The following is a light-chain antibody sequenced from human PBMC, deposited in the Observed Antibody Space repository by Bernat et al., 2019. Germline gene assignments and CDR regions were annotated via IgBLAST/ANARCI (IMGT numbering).Light chain of an antibody. J-gene: IGLJ6*01. V-gene: IGLV10-54*04. Sequence: QAGLTQPPPLSRGLRKTAPFPCTGNSKNFGNQGAPCLQHTKANPPKLLSYRNNNRPSGISERFSASRSGNTASLTITGLQPEDGADYYCSAWDSSLSGHVFGSGTKVTVL. CDR1: SKNFGNQG. CDR2: RNN. CDR3: SAWDSSLSGHV.